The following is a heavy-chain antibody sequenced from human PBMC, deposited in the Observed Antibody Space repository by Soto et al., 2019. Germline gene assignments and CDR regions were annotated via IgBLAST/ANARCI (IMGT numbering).Heavy chain of an antibody. D-gene: IGHD3-10*02. CDR2: FKKRADGQTL. V-gene: IGHV3-15*07. J-gene: IGHJ3*01. CDR3: SWQCNAHRDLCTV. Sequence: GGSLRLSCEVSGLYFSDAWMKWVRQAPGKGLGWVGHFKKRADGQTLEYAAPVKGRFSISRDESKNTLYLQMDGLKTEDTGIYFCSWQCNAHRDLCTVWSRRTMVTV. CDR1: GLYFSDAW.